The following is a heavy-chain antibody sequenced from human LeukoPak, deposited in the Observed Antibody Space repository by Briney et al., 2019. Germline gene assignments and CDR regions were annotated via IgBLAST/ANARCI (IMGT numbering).Heavy chain of an antibody. CDR3: ARETPDSSGWD. J-gene: IGHJ4*02. Sequence: GGSLRLSCAASGFTFSSYGMSWVRQAPGKGLEWVANIKQDGSHKNYADSVKGRFTISRDNAKNSLYLQMNSLRAEDTAVYYCARETPDSSGWDWGQGTLVTVSS. CDR2: IKQDGSHK. V-gene: IGHV3-7*01. CDR1: GFTFSSYG. D-gene: IGHD6-19*01.